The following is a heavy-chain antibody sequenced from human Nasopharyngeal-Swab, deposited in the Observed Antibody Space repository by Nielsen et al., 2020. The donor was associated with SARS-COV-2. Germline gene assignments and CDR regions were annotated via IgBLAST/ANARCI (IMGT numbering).Heavy chain of an antibody. CDR2: IYSGGST. CDR3: ARDRFSGYMDV. J-gene: IGHJ6*03. D-gene: IGHD6-25*01. Sequence: VRQAPGKGLEWVSVIYSGGSTYDADSVKGRFTISRDNSKNTLYLQMNSLRAEDTAVYYCARDRFSGYMDVWGKGTTVTVSS. V-gene: IGHV3-53*01.